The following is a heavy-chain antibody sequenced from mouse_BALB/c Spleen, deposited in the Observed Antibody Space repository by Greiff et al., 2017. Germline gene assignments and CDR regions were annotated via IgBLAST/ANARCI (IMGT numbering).Heavy chain of an antibody. V-gene: IGHV1-69*02. CDR1: GYTFTSYW. Sequence: QVQLKQPGAELVRPGASVKLSCKASGYTFTSYWINWVKQRPGQGLEWIGNIYPSDSYTNYNQKFKDKATLTVDKSSSTAYMQLSSPTSEDSAVYYCTRGGYYALYYFDYWGQGTTLTVSS. D-gene: IGHD1-1*02. CDR3: TRGGYYALYYFDY. CDR2: IYPSDSYT. J-gene: IGHJ2*01.